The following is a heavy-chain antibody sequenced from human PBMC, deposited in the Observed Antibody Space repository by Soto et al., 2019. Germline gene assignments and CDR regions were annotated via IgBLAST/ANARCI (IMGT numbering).Heavy chain of an antibody. J-gene: IGHJ4*02. V-gene: IGHV3-23*01. D-gene: IGHD2-2*01. CDR2: ISGTDGST. Sequence: LRLSCAASGFTFRTYDMSWVRQAPGKGLEWVSGISGTDGSTSYIDSVKGRFTISRDDSENTLYLQMNSLRAEDTAVYYCAKRACSTASCSYFDYWGQGTLVTVSS. CDR1: GFTFRTYD. CDR3: AKRACSTASCSYFDY.